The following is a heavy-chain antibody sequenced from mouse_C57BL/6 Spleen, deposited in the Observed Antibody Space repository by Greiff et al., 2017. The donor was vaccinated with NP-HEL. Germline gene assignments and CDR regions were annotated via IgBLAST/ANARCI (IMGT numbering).Heavy chain of an antibody. CDR3: ARDLNWGNYFDY. CDR2: ISDGCSYT. V-gene: IGHV5-4*01. D-gene: IGHD4-1*02. CDR1: GFTFSSYA. J-gene: IGHJ2*01. Sequence: EVQLVESGGGLVKPGGSLKLSCAASGFTFSSYAMSWVRQTPEKRLEWVATISDGCSYTYYPDNVKGRFTISRDNAKNNLYLQMSHLKSEDTAMYYCARDLNWGNYFDYWGQGTTLTVSS.